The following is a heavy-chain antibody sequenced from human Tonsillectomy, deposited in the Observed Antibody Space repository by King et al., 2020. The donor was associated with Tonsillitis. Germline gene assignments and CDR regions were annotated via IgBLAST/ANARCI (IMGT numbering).Heavy chain of an antibody. J-gene: IGHJ3*02. CDR3: ARDPSRGAATADDAFDI. Sequence: QLVQSGAEVKKPGASVKVSCKASGYTLTDYYMHWVRQAPGQGLEWMGWINAKSGGTYYAQKFQGRVTMTRDTSISTAYMELSRVRSDDTAVYYCARDPSRGAATADDAFDIWGQGTMVTVS. D-gene: IGHD6-13*01. V-gene: IGHV1-2*02. CDR2: INAKSGGT. CDR1: GYTLTDYY.